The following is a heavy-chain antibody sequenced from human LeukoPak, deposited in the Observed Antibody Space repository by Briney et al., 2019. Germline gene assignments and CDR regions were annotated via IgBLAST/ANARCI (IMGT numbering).Heavy chain of an antibody. CDR3: ARSHYDFWSGHDAFDI. CDR1: GYTFTSYG. J-gene: IGHJ3*02. Sequence: ASVKVSCKASGYTFTSYGISWVRQAPGQGLEWMGIINPSGGSTSYAQKFQGRVTMTRDMSTSTVYMELSSLRSEDTAVYYCARSHYDFWSGHDAFDIWGQGTMVTVSS. V-gene: IGHV1-46*01. D-gene: IGHD3-3*01. CDR2: INPSGGST.